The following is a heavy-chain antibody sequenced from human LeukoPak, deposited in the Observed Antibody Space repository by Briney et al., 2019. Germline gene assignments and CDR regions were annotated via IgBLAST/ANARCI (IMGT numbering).Heavy chain of an antibody. Sequence: SAELSCNASEDRFSSYAISWVRQAPGQGLEWMGRIVPIFGIANYAQKFQGRVTITADKSTSTAYMELSSLRSEDTAVYYCARDIAVAGYGLAYWGQVTLVTFSS. J-gene: IGHJ4*02. CDR3: ARDIAVAGYGLAY. CDR1: EDRFSSYA. D-gene: IGHD6-19*01. V-gene: IGHV1-69*04. CDR2: IVPIFGIA.